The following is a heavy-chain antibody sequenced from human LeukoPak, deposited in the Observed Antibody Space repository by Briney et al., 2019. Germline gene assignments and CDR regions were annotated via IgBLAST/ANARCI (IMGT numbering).Heavy chain of an antibody. D-gene: IGHD1/OR15-1a*01. CDR3: ARNKLPRYGWFDP. Sequence: GGSLRLSCAASGFTFSSYSMNWVRQAPGKGLEWVSSISSSSSYIYYADSVKGRFTISRDNAKNSLYLQMNSLRAEDTAVYYCARNKLPRYGWFDPWGQGTLVTVSS. J-gene: IGHJ5*02. CDR1: GFTFSSYS. V-gene: IGHV3-21*01. CDR2: ISSSSSYI.